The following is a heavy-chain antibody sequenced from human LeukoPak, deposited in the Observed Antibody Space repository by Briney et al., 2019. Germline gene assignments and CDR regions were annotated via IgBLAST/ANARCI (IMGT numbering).Heavy chain of an antibody. Sequence: ASVKVSCKASGYTFSRYDINWVRQATGQGLEWMGWMNPNSGNTGYAQKFQGRVTMTRDTSISTAYMELSRLRSDDTAVYYCARDGSAALDNNWFDPWGQGTLVTVSS. CDR2: MNPNSGNT. CDR1: GYTFSRYD. D-gene: IGHD3-9*01. V-gene: IGHV1-8*01. CDR3: ARDGSAALDNNWFDP. J-gene: IGHJ5*02.